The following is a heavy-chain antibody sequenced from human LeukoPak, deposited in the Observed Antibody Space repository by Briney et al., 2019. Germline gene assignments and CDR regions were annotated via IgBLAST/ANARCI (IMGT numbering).Heavy chain of an antibody. CDR3: AKDDGVAAIN. Sequence: PGGSLRLSCAASGFTFSSFWMSWVRQAPGKGLEWVSAISDGGGSTYYADSVKGRFTISRDNSKNTLYLQMNSLRDEDTAVYYCAKDDGVAAINWGQGTLVTVSS. V-gene: IGHV3-23*01. D-gene: IGHD6-13*01. CDR2: ISDGGGST. J-gene: IGHJ4*02. CDR1: GFTFSSFW.